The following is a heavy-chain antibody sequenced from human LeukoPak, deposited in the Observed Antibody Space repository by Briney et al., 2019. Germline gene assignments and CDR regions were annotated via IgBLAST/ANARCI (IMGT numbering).Heavy chain of an antibody. Sequence: GGSLRLSCAASGFTFSSYEMNWVRQAPGKGLEWISYISSSGTTIYYADSVKGRFTISRDNAENSLYLQMNSLRAGDTAVYYCARTPQQQLVLSYWYFDLWGRGTLVTVSS. V-gene: IGHV3-48*03. J-gene: IGHJ2*01. CDR1: GFTFSSYE. D-gene: IGHD6-13*01. CDR3: ARTPQQQLVLSYWYFDL. CDR2: ISSSGTTI.